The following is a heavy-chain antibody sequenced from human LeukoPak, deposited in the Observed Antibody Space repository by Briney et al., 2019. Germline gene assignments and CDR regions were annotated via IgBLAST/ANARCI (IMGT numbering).Heavy chain of an antibody. CDR1: GFTFSDYY. CDR2: ISSSGSTT. D-gene: IGHD1-1*01. V-gene: IGHV3-11*01. Sequence: GGSLRLSCAASGFTFSDYYMSWIRQAPGKGLEWVSYISSSGSTTYYADSVRGRFTISRDNSKNTLYLQMNTLRAEDTAVYYCATTKQARRYFDYWGQGTLVTVSS. J-gene: IGHJ4*02. CDR3: ATTKQARRYFDY.